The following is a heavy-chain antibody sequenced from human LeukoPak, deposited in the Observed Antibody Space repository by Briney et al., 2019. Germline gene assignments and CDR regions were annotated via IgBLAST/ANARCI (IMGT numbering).Heavy chain of an antibody. Sequence: PSRTLSLTCTVSGGSISSGDYYWSWIRQPPGKGLEWIGYIYYSGSTYYNPSLKSRVTISVDTSKNQFSLKLSSVTAADTAVYYCARVRPPIYYFDYWGQGTLVTVSS. CDR2: IYYSGST. CDR3: ARVRPPIYYFDY. CDR1: GGSISSGDYY. V-gene: IGHV4-30-4*01. J-gene: IGHJ4*02.